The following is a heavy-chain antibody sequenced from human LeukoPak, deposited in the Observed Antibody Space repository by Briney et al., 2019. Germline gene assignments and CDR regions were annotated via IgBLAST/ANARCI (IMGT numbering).Heavy chain of an antibody. CDR1: GGSISSSSYY. Sequence: SETLSLTCTVSGGSISSSSYYWGWIRQPPGKGLEWIGSISGSTYYNPSLKSRVTISIDTSNNQFYLKLSSLTAADTALYYCARRDDSSGYHKIFDYWGQGTLVTVSS. CDR3: ARRDDSSGYHKIFDY. J-gene: IGHJ4*02. V-gene: IGHV4-39*01. D-gene: IGHD3-22*01. CDR2: ISGST.